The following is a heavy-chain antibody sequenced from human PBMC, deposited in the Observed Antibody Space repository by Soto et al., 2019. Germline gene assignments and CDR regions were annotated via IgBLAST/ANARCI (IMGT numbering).Heavy chain of an antibody. CDR2: IWYDGSNK. CDR3: ARAPGLLWFGEFDY. J-gene: IGHJ4*02. Sequence: PGGSLRLSCAASGFPFSSYCMHWVRQAPGKGLEWVADIWYDGSNKYYADSVKGRFTISRDNSKNTLYLQMNSLRAEDTAVYHCARAPGLLWFGEFDYWGQGTLVTVSS. D-gene: IGHD3-10*01. V-gene: IGHV3-33*01. CDR1: GFPFSSYC.